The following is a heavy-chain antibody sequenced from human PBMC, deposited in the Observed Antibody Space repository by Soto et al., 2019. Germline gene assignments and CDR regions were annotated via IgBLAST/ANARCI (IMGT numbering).Heavy chain of an antibody. CDR1: GYTLISYN. J-gene: IGHJ5*02. CDR3: ARAYFGSASHYANWFGP. V-gene: IGHV1-8*01. D-gene: IGHD3-10*01. CDR2: VNPNSGDT. Sequence: QVQLVQSGAEVKKPWASVKVSCKASGYTLISYNINWVRQATGQGLEWMGWVNPNSGDTDYAQKFQGRVTMTRNASTSTVYMQLSSLRPQDTDVYYCARAYFGSASHYANWFGPWGQGTLVTVSS.